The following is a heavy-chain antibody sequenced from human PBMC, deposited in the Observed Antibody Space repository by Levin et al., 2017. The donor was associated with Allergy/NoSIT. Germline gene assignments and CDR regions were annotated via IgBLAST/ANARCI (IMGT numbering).Heavy chain of an antibody. J-gene: IGHJ4*02. CDR1: GGSISSSSYY. Sequence: PSETLSLTCTVSGGSISSSSYYWGWIRQPPGKGLEWIGSIYYSGSTYYNPSLKSRVTISVDTSKNQFSLKLSSVTAADTAVYYCARHGSKQWLSQPPWYYFDYWGQGTLVTVSS. CDR3: ARHGSKQWLSQPPWYYFDY. CDR2: IYYSGST. D-gene: IGHD6-19*01. V-gene: IGHV4-39*01.